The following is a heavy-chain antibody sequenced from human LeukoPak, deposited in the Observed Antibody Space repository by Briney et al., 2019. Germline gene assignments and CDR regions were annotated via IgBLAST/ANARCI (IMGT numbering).Heavy chain of an antibody. Sequence: SETLSLTCTVSGGSMSSYYWIWIRQPPGKGLEWIGYIYYTGSINYNPSLKSRVTIPVDTSKNQFSLKLSSVTAADTAVYYCARAGAGNEYVGLFDYWGQGTLVTVSS. V-gene: IGHV4-59*01. CDR3: ARAGAGNEYVGLFDY. J-gene: IGHJ4*02. D-gene: IGHD3-16*01. CDR2: IYYTGSI. CDR1: GGSMSSYY.